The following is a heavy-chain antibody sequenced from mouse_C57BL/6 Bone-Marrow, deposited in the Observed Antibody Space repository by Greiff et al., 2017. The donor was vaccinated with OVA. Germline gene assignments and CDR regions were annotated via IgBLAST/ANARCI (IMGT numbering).Heavy chain of an antibody. CDR3: TTNPTVVALDWFDY. J-gene: IGHJ2*01. V-gene: IGHV1-5*01. Sequence: EVQLQKSGTVLARPGASVKMSCKTSGYTFTSYWMHWVKQRPGQGLEWVGAIYPGNSGTSYNQKFKGKAKLTAVTSASTAYMELSSLTNEDSAVYYCTTNPTVVALDWFDYWGQGTTLTVSS. CDR1: GYTFTSYW. CDR2: IYPGNSGT. D-gene: IGHD1-1*01.